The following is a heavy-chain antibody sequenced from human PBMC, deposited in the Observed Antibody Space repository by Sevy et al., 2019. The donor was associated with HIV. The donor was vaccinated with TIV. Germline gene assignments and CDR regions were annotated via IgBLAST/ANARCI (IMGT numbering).Heavy chain of an antibody. D-gene: IGHD3-10*01. CDR2: INPSGGST. J-gene: IGHJ4*02. CDR3: ARGPLYGSGNFYYFDY. Sequence: ASVKVSCKASGYTFTRYYMHWVRQAPRQGLEWMGIINPSGGSTSYAQKFQGRVTMTRDTSTSTVYMELSSLRSEDTAVYYCARGPLYGSGNFYYFDYWGQGTLVTVSS. CDR1: GYTFTRYY. V-gene: IGHV1-46*01.